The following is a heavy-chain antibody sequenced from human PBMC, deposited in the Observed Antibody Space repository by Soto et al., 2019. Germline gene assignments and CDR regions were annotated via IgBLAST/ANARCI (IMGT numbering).Heavy chain of an antibody. CDR1: GGSISSSSYY. Sequence: SETLSLTCTVSGGSISSSSYYWGWIRQAPGKGLEWIGSIYYSGSTYYNPSLKSRVTISVDTSKNQFSLKLPSVTAADTAVYYCAIMRDGYTSETLDIWGQGTLVTVSS. CDR3: AIMRDGYTSETLDI. J-gene: IGHJ3*02. CDR2: IYYSGST. D-gene: IGHD5-12*01. V-gene: IGHV4-39*01.